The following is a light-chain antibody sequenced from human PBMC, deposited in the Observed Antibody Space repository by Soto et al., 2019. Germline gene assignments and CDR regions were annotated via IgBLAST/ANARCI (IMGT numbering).Light chain of an antibody. J-gene: IGKJ1*01. Sequence: EILLTQSPATLSLSPGERATLSCRASQTISSYLAWYQQKPGQAPRLLIYDASNRATGIPARFTGSGSGTDFTLTISSLEPEDFAVYYCQQRSKWPRTFGQGTKVDIK. CDR3: QQRSKWPRT. CDR2: DAS. CDR1: QTISSY. V-gene: IGKV3-11*01.